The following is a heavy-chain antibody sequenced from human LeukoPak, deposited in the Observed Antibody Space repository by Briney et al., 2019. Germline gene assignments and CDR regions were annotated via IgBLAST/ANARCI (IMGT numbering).Heavy chain of an antibody. Sequence: GGSLRLSCAASGFTFSSYGMHWVRQAPGKGLEWVAVMSYDGSNKYYADSVKGRFTISRDNSKNTLYLQMNSLRAEDTAVYYCAKGSSSSWYYYYYGMDVWGQGTTVTVSS. CDR2: MSYDGSNK. CDR3: AKGSSSSWYYYYYGMDV. J-gene: IGHJ6*02. D-gene: IGHD6-13*01. V-gene: IGHV3-30*18. CDR1: GFTFSSYG.